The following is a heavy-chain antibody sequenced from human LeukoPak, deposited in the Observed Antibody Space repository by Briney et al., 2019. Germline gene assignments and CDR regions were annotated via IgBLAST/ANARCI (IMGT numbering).Heavy chain of an antibody. CDR2: ISAYNGNT. Sequence: ASVKVSCKASGYTFTSYGISWVRQAPGQGLEWMGWISAYNGNTNHAQMLQGRVTMTTDTSTSTAYMELRSLRSDDTAVYYCARAGYYTSPNYYYYYMDVWGKGTTVTVSS. J-gene: IGHJ6*03. CDR1: GYTFTSYG. D-gene: IGHD3-3*01. V-gene: IGHV1-18*01. CDR3: ARAGYYTSPNYYYYYMDV.